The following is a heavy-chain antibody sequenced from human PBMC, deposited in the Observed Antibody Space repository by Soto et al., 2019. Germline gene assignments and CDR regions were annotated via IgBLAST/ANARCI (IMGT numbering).Heavy chain of an antibody. CDR1: GGSISSYY. CDR3: ARESWGYSYGYSAYYYYYGMDV. Sequence: PSETLSLTCTVSGGSISSYYWSWIRQPPGKGLEWIGYIYYSGSINYNPSLKSRVTISVDTSKNQFSLKLSSVTAADTAVYYCARESWGYSYGYSAYYYYYGMDVWGQGTTVTVSS. D-gene: IGHD5-18*01. V-gene: IGHV4-59*01. CDR2: IYYSGSI. J-gene: IGHJ6*02.